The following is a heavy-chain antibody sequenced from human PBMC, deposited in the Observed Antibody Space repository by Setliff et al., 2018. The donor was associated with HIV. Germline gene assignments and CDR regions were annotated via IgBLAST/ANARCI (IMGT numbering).Heavy chain of an antibody. CDR2: ISYDGSNK. D-gene: IGHD3-10*01. V-gene: IGHV3-30*18. Sequence: GGSLRLSCAASGFTFSSYGMHWVRQAPGKGLEWVAVISYDGSNKYYADSVKGRFTISRDNSKNTLYLQMNSLRAEDTAVYYCAKSALLWFGTSNWFDSWGQGTLVTVSS. CDR1: GFTFSSYG. J-gene: IGHJ5*01. CDR3: AKSALLWFGTSNWFDS.